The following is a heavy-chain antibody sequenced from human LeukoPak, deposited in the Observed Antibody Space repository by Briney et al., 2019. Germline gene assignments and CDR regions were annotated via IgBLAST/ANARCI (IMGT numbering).Heavy chain of an antibody. Sequence: SETLSLTCTVSGGSISSYYWSWIRQHAGKGLEWIGHIFTRGTTNYNPSVKSRVTVSLDTSKNQISLKLSSVTAADTAIYYCARVYTVMGATAVDHYHYYMDVSGKGTTVTVSS. CDR1: GGSISSYY. J-gene: IGHJ6*03. CDR2: IFTRGTT. CDR3: ARVYTVMGATAVDHYHYYMDV. V-gene: IGHV4-4*07. D-gene: IGHD5-18*01.